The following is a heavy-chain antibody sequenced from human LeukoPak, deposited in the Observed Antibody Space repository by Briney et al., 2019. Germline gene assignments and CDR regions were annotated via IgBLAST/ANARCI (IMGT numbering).Heavy chain of an antibody. CDR3: AKDVRAVVGPLDY. D-gene: IGHD6-19*01. CDR2: IPYDGNNK. J-gene: IGHJ4*02. CDR1: GFTFSSYG. V-gene: IGHV3-30*18. Sequence: GGSLRLSCAASGFTFSSYGMHWVRQAPGKGLEWVAVIPYDGNNKYYADSVKGRFTISRDNSKNTLYLQMNSLRAEDTAVYYCAKDVRAVVGPLDYWGQGTLVTVSS.